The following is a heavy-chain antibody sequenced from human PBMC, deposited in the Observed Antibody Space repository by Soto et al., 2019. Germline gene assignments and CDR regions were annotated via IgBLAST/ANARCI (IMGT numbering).Heavy chain of an antibody. CDR3: AKGNQYTGHGVDV. J-gene: IGHJ6*02. Sequence: GGSLRLSCAATGFTFSSCAMSWVRQAPGKGLEWVSGISAGGDLTYYAGSVKGRFTISRDSSKDTLYLQMYSLRAEDTAVYYCAKGNQYTGHGVDVWGQGTPVTVSS. D-gene: IGHD2-2*02. CDR1: GFTFSSCA. V-gene: IGHV3-23*01. CDR2: ISAGGDLT.